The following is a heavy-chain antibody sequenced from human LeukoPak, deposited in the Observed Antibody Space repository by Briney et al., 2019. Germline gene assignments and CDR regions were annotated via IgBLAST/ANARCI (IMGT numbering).Heavy chain of an antibody. Sequence: ASVKVSCKASGYTFTSYDINWVRQATGQGLEWMGWMNPNSGNTGHAQKFQGRVTMTRNTSISTAYMELSSLRSEDTAVYYCARGSLAYYYGSGSYYNWFDPWGQGTLVTVSS. CDR1: GYTFTSYD. D-gene: IGHD3-10*01. V-gene: IGHV1-8*01. J-gene: IGHJ5*02. CDR2: MNPNSGNT. CDR3: ARGSLAYYYGSGSYYNWFDP.